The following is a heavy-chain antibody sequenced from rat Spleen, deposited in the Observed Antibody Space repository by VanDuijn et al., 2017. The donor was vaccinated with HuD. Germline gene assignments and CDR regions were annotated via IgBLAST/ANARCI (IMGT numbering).Heavy chain of an antibody. D-gene: IGHD1-3*01. CDR2: INSAGST. Sequence: EVQLQESGPGLVKPSQSLSLTCSVTFYSITSSYKWTWIRQFPGNKLEWMGYINSAGSTNYNPSPKSRISITRDTSKNQFFLQVNSVTTEDTATYYCAKTTVAYYYVMDAWGQGASVTVSS. J-gene: IGHJ4*01. V-gene: IGHV3-3*01. CDR1: FYSITSSYK. CDR3: AKTTVAYYYVMDA.